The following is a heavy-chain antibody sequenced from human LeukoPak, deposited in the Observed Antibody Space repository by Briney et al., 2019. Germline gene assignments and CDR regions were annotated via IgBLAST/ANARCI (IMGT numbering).Heavy chain of an antibody. Sequence: PSETLSLACTVSGGSISSYYWSWIRQPPGKGLEWIGYIYYSGSTNYNPSLKSRVTISVDTSKNQFSLKLSSVTAADTAVYYCARVDPDSSSTLEVFDYWGQGTLVTVSS. V-gene: IGHV4-59*01. J-gene: IGHJ4*02. D-gene: IGHD6-6*01. CDR2: IYYSGST. CDR3: ARVDPDSSSTLEVFDY. CDR1: GGSISSYY.